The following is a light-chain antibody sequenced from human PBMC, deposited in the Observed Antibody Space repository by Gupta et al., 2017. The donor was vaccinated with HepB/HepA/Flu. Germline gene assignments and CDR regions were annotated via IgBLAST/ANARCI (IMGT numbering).Light chain of an antibody. CDR3: QQLSDWPLS. V-gene: IGKV3-11*01. Sequence: IVLTQSPVILSLSPGERATLSCRASQSVSNYLAWYQQKPGQAPRLLINETSKRANGHPASFSGGGSGTEFTLTISSRESEDFAVYYCQQLSDWPLSFGQGTKLEIK. CDR1: QSVSNY. J-gene: IGKJ2*01. CDR2: ETS.